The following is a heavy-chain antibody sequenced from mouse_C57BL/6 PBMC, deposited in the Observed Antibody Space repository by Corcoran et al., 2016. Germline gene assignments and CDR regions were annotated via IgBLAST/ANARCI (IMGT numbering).Heavy chain of an antibody. V-gene: IGHV1-26*01. CDR3: ARTNPRLLYSMDY. D-gene: IGHD2-12*01. J-gene: IGHJ4*01. Sequence: EVQLQQSGPELVKPGASVKISCKASGYTFTDYYMNWVKQSHGKSLEWIGDINPNNGGTSYNQKFKGKATLTVDKSSSTAYMELRSLTSEDSAVYYCARTNPRLLYSMDYWGQGTSVTVSS. CDR1: GYTFTDYY. CDR2: INPNNGGT.